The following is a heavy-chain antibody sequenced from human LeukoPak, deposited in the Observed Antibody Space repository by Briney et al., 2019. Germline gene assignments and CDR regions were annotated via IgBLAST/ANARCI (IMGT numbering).Heavy chain of an antibody. J-gene: IGHJ4*02. CDR1: GGSISNYY. V-gene: IGHV4-59*08. D-gene: IGHD5-12*01. Sequence: SETLSLTCTASGGSISNYYCYWLRQPPGKGLEWIGYIYYSGSTNYNPSLKSRVTISLETSKNQFSLKLSSVTAADTAVYYCARQGYVTQYYFDYWGQGTLVTVSS. CDR3: ARQGYVTQYYFDY. CDR2: IYYSGST.